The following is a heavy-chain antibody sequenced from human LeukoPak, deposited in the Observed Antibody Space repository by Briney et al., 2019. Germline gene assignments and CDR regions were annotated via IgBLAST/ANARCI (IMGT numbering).Heavy chain of an antibody. CDR1: GDSISSGSYY. D-gene: IGHD6-13*01. J-gene: IGHJ5*02. CDR2: IYTSGGT. Sequence: PSETLSLTCIVSGDSISSGSYYWNWIRQPAGKGLEWIGRIYTSGGTNYSPSLKSRVTISLDMSKNQFSLELSSVTAADTAVCYCARGDSSSWYSNRFDPWGQGTLVTLCS. CDR3: ARGDSSSWYSNRFDP. V-gene: IGHV4-61*02.